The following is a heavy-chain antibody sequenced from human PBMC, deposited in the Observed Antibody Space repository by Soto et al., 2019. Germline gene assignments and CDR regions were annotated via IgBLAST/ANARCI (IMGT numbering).Heavy chain of an antibody. V-gene: IGHV3-23*01. D-gene: IGHD3-16*01. CDR2: ISGGGDRT. CDR3: ARKVLGATSRPDYWYFNL. Sequence: EVQLLESGGGLVQPGGSLRLSCVGSGFTFISYAMNWVRQAPGKGLEWVSGISGGGDRTFDADSVKGRFTISRDNSKNTLNLQMNSRRADETAVYYSARKVLGATSRPDYWYFNLWGRGTLVTVSS. J-gene: IGHJ2*01. CDR1: GFTFISYA.